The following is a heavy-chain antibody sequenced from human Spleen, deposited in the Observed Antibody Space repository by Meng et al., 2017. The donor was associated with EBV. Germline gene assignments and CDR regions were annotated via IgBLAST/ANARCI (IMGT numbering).Heavy chain of an antibody. CDR1: GYTFTRYH. V-gene: IGHV1-46*01. Sequence: QVQLVESGSEVKKPGASVKVSFKASGYTFTRYHMHWVRQAPGQGLEWMGIINPTGGSTNYAQKFQGRVTMTRDTSTTTVYMELSSLRSEDTAVYYCVREVLTPRDYWGQGTLVTVSS. CDR3: VREVLTPRDY. D-gene: IGHD3-16*01. J-gene: IGHJ4*02. CDR2: INPTGGST.